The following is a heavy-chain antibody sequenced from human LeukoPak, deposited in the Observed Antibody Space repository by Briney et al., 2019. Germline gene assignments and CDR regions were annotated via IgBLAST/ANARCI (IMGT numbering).Heavy chain of an antibody. Sequence: PGRSLRLSCAASGFTFRSFVMHWVRQAPDKGLEWVAAISYEDGSNKYHADSVQGRFTLSRDNSQYTVYLEMNSLRVEDTAMYYCSKERPEEYYASGSYFDYWGQGTLVTVSS. V-gene: IGHV3-30*04. CDR1: GFTFRSFV. J-gene: IGHJ4*02. D-gene: IGHD3-10*01. CDR3: SKERPEEYYASGSYFDY. CDR2: ISYEDGSNK.